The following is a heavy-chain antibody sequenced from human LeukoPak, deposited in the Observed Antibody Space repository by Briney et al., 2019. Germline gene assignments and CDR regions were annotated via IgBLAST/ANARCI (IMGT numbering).Heavy chain of an antibody. CDR3: ARDSVSQKDIVATIGDY. J-gene: IGHJ4*02. CDR1: GGTFSSYA. CDR2: IIPIFGTA. D-gene: IGHD5-12*01. V-gene: IGHV1-69*05. Sequence: GASVKVSCKASGGTFSSYAISWVRQAPGQGLEWIGRIIPIFGTANYAQRFQGRVTITTDESTSTAYMELSSLRSEDTAVYYCARDSVSQKDIVATIGDYWGQGTLVTVSS.